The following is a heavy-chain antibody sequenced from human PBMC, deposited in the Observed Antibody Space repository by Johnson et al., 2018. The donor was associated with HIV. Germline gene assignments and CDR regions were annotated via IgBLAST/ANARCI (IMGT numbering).Heavy chain of an antibody. J-gene: IGHJ3*02. CDR2: INWNGGST. CDR1: GFTFDDYG. CDR3: ARDGTTGPSGDAYDI. D-gene: IGHD4-17*01. V-gene: IGHV3-20*04. Sequence: VQLVESGGGVVRPGGSLRLSCAASGFTFDDYGMSWVRQAPGKGLEWVSGINWNGGSTGYADSVKGRFTISSDNSKNTLYLQTNSLRAEDTAVYYCARDGTTGPSGDAYDIWGQGTMVTVSS.